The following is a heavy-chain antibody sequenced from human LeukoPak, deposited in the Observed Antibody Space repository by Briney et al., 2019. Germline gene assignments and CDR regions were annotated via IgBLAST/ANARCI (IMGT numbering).Heavy chain of an antibody. J-gene: IGHJ5*02. Sequence: SETLSLTCAVYGGSFSGYYWSWIRQPPGKGLEWIGEINHSGSTNYNPSLKSRVTISVDTSKNQFSLKLSSVTAADTAVYYCARLSSDIVVVVAATDLWFDPWGQGTLVLVSS. V-gene: IGHV4-34*01. CDR2: INHSGST. D-gene: IGHD2-15*01. CDR1: GGSFSGYY. CDR3: ARLSSDIVVVVAATDLWFDP.